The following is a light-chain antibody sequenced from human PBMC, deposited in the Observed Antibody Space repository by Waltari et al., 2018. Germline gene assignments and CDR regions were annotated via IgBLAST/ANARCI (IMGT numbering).Light chain of an antibody. CDR1: QSLLYSSNNKNY. V-gene: IGKV4-1*01. J-gene: IGKJ2*01. Sequence: DIVMTQYPDFMAVFLGERATINCKSSQSLLYSSNNKNYLAWYQQKLGQPPKLLFYWASTRESGVPDRFSGSGSGTDFTLTISSLQAEDVAVYYCQQYYGTPPYTFGQGTKLEIK. CDR3: QQYYGTPPYT. CDR2: WAS.